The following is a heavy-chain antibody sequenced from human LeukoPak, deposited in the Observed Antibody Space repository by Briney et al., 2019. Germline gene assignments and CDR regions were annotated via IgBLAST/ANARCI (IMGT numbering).Heavy chain of an antibody. D-gene: IGHD3-10*01. V-gene: IGHV3-74*01. Sequence: GGSLRLSCAASGFTFETYWMHWVRQAPGKGLEWVSCINGYGSITNYADSVKGRFTISRDNAKNTLYLQMNSLGAEDTAVYFCAGSGAGEDYFDKWGQGTLVTVSS. CDR2: INGYGSIT. J-gene: IGHJ4*02. CDR3: AGSGAGEDYFDK. CDR1: GFTFETYW.